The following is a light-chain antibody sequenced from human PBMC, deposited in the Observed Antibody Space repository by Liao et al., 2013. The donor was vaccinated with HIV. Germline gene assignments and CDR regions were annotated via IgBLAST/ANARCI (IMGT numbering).Light chain of an antibody. CDR1: NIGRKG. V-gene: IGLV3-21*01. J-gene: IGLJ2*01. CDR3: QAWDSSTPVV. Sequence: SYVLTQPPSESVAPGETARVTCGGDNIGRKGVHWYQQRPGQAPLLVISYDSERPSGIPERFSGSNSGNTATLTISGTQAMDEADYYCQAWDSSTPVVFGGGTKLTVL. CDR2: YDS.